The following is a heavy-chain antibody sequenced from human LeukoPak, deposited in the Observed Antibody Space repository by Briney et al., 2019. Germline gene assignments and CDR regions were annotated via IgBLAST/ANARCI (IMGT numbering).Heavy chain of an antibody. CDR1: GSSFISYG. CDR2: ISEEGRRN. Sequence: GGSLRLSCAASGSSFISYGMHWVRQAAGKGLEWVGVISEEGRRNEYAGSVKGRFTTSRDNSKDTLYLQMNSLRAEDTAVYYCAKRPSDYGDYVSYFDYWGQGTLVTVSS. CDR3: AKRPSDYGDYVSYFDY. J-gene: IGHJ4*02. D-gene: IGHD4-17*01. V-gene: IGHV3-30*18.